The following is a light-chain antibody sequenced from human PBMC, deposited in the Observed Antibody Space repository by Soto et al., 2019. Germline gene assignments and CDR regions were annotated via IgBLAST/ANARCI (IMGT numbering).Light chain of an antibody. CDR2: GAS. CDR3: QQYNAWPLWT. Sequence: EIVMTQSPATLSVSPGERVTLSSRASQSHSNNLAWYQHKAGQAPSRVIYGASTRAAGSPAKCSGSGSGIDFTLTSSSLQSEDFAVYYGQQYNAWPLWTFG. V-gene: IGKV3-15*01. CDR1: QSHSNN. J-gene: IGKJ1*01.